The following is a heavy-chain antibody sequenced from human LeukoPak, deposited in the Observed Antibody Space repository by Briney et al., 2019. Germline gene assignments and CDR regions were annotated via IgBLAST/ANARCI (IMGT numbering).Heavy chain of an antibody. Sequence: ASVKVSCKASGYTFIGCYLHWVRQAPGQGLEWVGWINPNTGDTNYAQNFQGRVTMTRDTSITTAHMELRSLRSDDTAVYYCARDSPAASGRYNSWGQGTLVTVSS. D-gene: IGHD6-19*01. J-gene: IGHJ4*02. CDR1: GYTFIGCY. CDR2: INPNTGDT. CDR3: ARDSPAASGRYNS. V-gene: IGHV1-2*02.